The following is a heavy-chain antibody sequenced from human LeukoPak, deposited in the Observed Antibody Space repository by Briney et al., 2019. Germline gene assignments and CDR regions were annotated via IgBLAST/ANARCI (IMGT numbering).Heavy chain of an antibody. CDR3: ARALIYDYVWGSYRPGDWFDP. V-gene: IGHV1-46*01. CDR1: GYTLTELS. Sequence: ASVKVSCKVSGYTLTELSMHWVRQAPGQGLEWMGIINPSGGSTSYAQKFQGRVTMTRDTSTSTVYMELSSLRSEDTAVYYCARALIYDYVWGSYRPGDWFDPWGQGTLVTVSS. CDR2: INPSGGST. D-gene: IGHD3-16*02. J-gene: IGHJ5*02.